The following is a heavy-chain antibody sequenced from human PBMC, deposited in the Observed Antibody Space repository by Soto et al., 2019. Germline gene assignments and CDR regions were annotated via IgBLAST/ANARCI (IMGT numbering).Heavy chain of an antibody. CDR1: GYTFTSYG. J-gene: IGHJ5*02. CDR2: ISAYNGNT. V-gene: IGHV1-18*01. CDR3: ARRLGYDSSGYFNWLDP. D-gene: IGHD3-22*01. Sequence: ASVKVSCKASGYTFTSYGISWVRQAPGQGLEWMGWISAYNGNTNYAQKLQGRVTMTTDTSTSTAYMELRSLRSDDTAVYYCARRLGYDSSGYFNWLDPWGQGTLVTVSS.